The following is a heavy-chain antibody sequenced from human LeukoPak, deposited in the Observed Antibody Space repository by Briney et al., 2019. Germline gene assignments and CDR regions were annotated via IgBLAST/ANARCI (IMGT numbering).Heavy chain of an antibody. CDR3: ASRNDILTGYVFDF. CDR1: GGSVSSSIYY. J-gene: IGHJ4*02. D-gene: IGHD3-9*01. Sequence: PSETLSLTCTVSGGSVSSSIYYWGWIRQPPGKGLEWIWSIYYSGSTSYNPSLKSRVTISVDTSKNQFSLKLTSVTAADTAVYYCASRNDILTGYVFDFWGQGTLVTVSS. V-gene: IGHV4-39*01. CDR2: IYYSGST.